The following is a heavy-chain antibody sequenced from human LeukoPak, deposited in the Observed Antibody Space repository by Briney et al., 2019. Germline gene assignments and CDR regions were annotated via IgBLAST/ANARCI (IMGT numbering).Heavy chain of an antibody. CDR1: GFTFSNYV. CDR3: AEEVGNTYPTFDY. CDR2: ISGSGGST. J-gene: IGHJ4*02. V-gene: IGHV3-23*01. Sequence: HTGGSLRLSCAASGFTFSNYVMSWVRQAPGKGLEWVSSISGSGGSTYYADSVKGRFTISRDNSQNTLYLQMNSLRVEDTAVYYCAEEVGNTYPTFDYWGQGTLVTVSS. D-gene: IGHD1-26*01.